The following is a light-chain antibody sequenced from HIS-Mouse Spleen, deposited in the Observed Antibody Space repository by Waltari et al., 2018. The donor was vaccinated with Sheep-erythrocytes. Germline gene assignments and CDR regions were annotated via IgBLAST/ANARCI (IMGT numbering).Light chain of an antibody. Sequence: DIQMTQSPSSLSASVGDRVTITCQASQDISNYVNWYQQKPGKAPKLLIYDATNLETGVQSRFSGSGSGTDFTFTISSLQPEDIATYYCQQYDNLLTFGGGTKVEIK. CDR3: QQYDNLLT. V-gene: IGKV1-33*01. CDR2: DAT. J-gene: IGKJ4*01. CDR1: QDISNY.